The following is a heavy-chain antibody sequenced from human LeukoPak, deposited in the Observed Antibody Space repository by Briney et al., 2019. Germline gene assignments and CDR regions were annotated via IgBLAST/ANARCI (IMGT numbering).Heavy chain of an antibody. CDR3: AKVHCSFPGDF. J-gene: IGHJ4*01. CDR1: GYSIGTWYY. V-gene: IGHV4-38-2*02. Sequence: SETLSLTCTVSGYSIGTWYYWGWIRQPPGKGLEWIGSIFHNGSTHYNPSLESRVTISLDTSKNQFSLRLRSVTAADTAMYYFAKVHCSFPGDFLGQGTLVNVSS. D-gene: IGHD3-10*02. CDR2: IFHNGST.